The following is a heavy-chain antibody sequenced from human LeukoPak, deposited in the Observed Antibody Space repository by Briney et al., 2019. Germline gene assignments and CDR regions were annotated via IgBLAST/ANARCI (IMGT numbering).Heavy chain of an antibody. D-gene: IGHD2-15*01. J-gene: IGHJ4*02. V-gene: IGHV3-9*01. CDR1: GFTLDDYA. Sequence: PGGSLRLSCAASGFTLDDYAMHWVRQAPGKGLEWVSGISWNSGSIGYADSVKGRFTISRDNAKSSLYLQMNSLRAEDTALYYCAKDSGYSGNFDYWGQGTLVTVSS. CDR3: AKDSGYSGNFDY. CDR2: ISWNSGSI.